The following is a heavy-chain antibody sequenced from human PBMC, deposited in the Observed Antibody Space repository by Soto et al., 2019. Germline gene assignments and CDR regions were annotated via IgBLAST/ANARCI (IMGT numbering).Heavy chain of an antibody. CDR1: GGSISSSSYY. V-gene: IGHV4-39*01. CDR3: ARHRLGSTSLPRFDP. CDR2: IYYSGST. Sequence: QLQLQESGPGLVKPSETLSLTCTVSGGSISSSSYYWGWIRQPPGKGLEWIGSIYYSGSTYYNPSLKSRVTISVDTSKNQFSLKLSSVTAADTAVYYCARHRLGSTSLPRFDPWGQGTLVTVSS. D-gene: IGHD2-2*01. J-gene: IGHJ5*02.